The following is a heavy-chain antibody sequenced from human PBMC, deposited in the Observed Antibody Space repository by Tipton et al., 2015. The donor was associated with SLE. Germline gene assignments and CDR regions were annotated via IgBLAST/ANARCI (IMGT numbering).Heavy chain of an antibody. Sequence: TLSLTCTVSGGSISSSSYYWGWIRQPPGKGLEWIGSIYYSGSTYYNPSLKSRVTISVDTSKNQFSLKLSSVTAADTAVYYCARESGVDYWGQGTLVTVSS. J-gene: IGHJ4*02. D-gene: IGHD7-27*01. CDR3: ARESGVDY. V-gene: IGHV4-39*07. CDR2: IYYSGST. CDR1: GGSISSSSYY.